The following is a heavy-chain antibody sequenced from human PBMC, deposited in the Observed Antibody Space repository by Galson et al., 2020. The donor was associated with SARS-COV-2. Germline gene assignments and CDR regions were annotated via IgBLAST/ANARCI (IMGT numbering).Heavy chain of an antibody. Sequence: ASVKVSCKASGYTFSSYGVSWVRQAPGQGLEWMGWISGHNGNTNYAQKVQGRVTMTTDTSTSTAYMELRSLRSDDTAIYYCARDRPEAVPGYYYYMDVWGRGTTVAVSS. J-gene: IGHJ6*03. CDR1: GYTFSSYG. V-gene: IGHV1-18*01. CDR2: ISGHNGNT. CDR3: ARDRPEAVPGYYYYMDV. D-gene: IGHD6-19*01.